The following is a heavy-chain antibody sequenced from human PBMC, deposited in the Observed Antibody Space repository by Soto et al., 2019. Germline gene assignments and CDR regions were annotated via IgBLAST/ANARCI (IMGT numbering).Heavy chain of an antibody. CDR3: ATGRVYFGSEY. CDR1: GGSITSYY. V-gene: IGHV4-59*01. D-gene: IGHD3-10*01. Sequence: QVQLQESGPGLVKPLETLSLTCTVPGGSITSYYWSWVRQAPGKGLEWIGYIYYNGNTNYNPSLKSRLTISLDTSKNQFSLRLSSVTAADTAVYYCATGRVYFGSEYWGQGTLVTVSS. J-gene: IGHJ4*02. CDR2: IYYNGNT.